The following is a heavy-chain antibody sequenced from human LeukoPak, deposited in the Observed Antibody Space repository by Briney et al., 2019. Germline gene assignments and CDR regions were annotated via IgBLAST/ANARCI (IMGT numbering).Heavy chain of an antibody. D-gene: IGHD3-22*01. Sequence: PSETLSLTCTVSGGSISSYYWSWIRQPAAKGLEWIGRIYTSGSTNYNPSLKSRGTMSVDTAKNQYYLKLSSVTAADTAVYYCARDRGYYDSSGYYMALWFHPWGQGTLVTVSS. V-gene: IGHV4-4*07. J-gene: IGHJ5*02. CDR2: IYTSGST. CDR3: ARDRGYYDSSGYYMALWFHP. CDR1: GGSISSYY.